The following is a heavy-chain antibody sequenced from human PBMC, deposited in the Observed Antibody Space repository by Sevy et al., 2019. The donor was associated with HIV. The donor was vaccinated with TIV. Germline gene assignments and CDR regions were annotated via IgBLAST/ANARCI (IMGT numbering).Heavy chain of an antibody. V-gene: IGHV1-24*01. CDR1: GYTLTQLS. J-gene: IGHJ4*02. CDR2: FDPEDGET. D-gene: IGHD3-22*01. CDR3: AITKDYYDSSGYPFDY. Sequence: ASVKVSCKVSGYTLTQLSMHWVRQAPGKGLEWMGSFDPEDGETIYAKKFQGRVTMNEDTSTDTAYMELSSLKSEDTAVFYCAITKDYYDSSGYPFDYWGQGTLVTVSS.